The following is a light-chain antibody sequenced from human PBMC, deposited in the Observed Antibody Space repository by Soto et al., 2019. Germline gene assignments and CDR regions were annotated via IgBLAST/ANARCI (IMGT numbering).Light chain of an antibody. CDR3: CSYAGGTSVV. J-gene: IGLJ2*01. CDR2: EDI. CDR1: SSDVGSYNL. Sequence: QSALTQPASVSGSPGQSITISCTGTSSDVGSYNLVSWYQQHPGKAPKLMIYEDIERPSGVSNRFSVSKSGNTVSLTISGLQTEDEADYYCCSYAGGTSVVFGGGTKLTVL. V-gene: IGLV2-23*01.